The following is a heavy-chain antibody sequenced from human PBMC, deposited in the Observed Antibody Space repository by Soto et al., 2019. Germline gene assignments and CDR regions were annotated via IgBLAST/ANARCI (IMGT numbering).Heavy chain of an antibody. CDR3: XXDXXGDPYY. D-gene: IGHD2-21*01. CDR2: ISAYNGNT. CDR1: GYTFTSYG. V-gene: IGHV1-18*01. J-gene: IGHJ4*02. Sequence: QVQLVQSGAEVKKPGASVKVSCKASGYTFTSYGISWVRQAPGQGLEWMGWISAYNGNTNYAQKLQGRVTMTTDTSTSTAYMELRSLRSDDXXXYYXXXDXXGDPYYWGQGTLVTVSS.